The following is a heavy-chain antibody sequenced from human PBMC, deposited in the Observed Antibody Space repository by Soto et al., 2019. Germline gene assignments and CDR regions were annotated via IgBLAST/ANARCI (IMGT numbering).Heavy chain of an antibody. CDR2: IIPIFGTA. D-gene: IGHD1-26*01. V-gene: IGHV1-69*12. CDR1: GGTFSSYA. J-gene: IGHJ6*02. CDR3: ARAPGSGSYYRDYYYYYGMDD. Sequence: QVQLVQSGAEVKKHGSSVKVSCKASGGTFSSYAISWVRQAPGQGLEWLGGIIPIFGTANYAQKFQGRVTITADESTSTAYMELSSLRSEDTAVYYCARAPGSGSYYRDYYYYYGMDDWGQGTTVTVSS.